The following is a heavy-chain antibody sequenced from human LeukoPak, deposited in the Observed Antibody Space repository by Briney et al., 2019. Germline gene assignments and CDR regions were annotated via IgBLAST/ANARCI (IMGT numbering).Heavy chain of an antibody. CDR2: IYTSGST. Sequence: PSQTLSLTCTVSGGSISSGSYCWSWIRQPAGKGLEWIGRIYTSGSTNYNPSLKSRVTISVDTSKNQFSLKLSSVTAADTAVYYCARVVGATTFGYWGQGTLVTVSS. V-gene: IGHV4-61*02. J-gene: IGHJ4*02. CDR3: ARVVGATTFGY. D-gene: IGHD1-26*01. CDR1: GGSISSGSYC.